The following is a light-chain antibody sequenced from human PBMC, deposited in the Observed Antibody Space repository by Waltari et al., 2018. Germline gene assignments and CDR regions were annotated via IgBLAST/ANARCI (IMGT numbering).Light chain of an antibody. CDR2: EAT. J-gene: IGLJ1*01. Sequence: QPALSPPAPVSGYPGQSLTITCARASTDLASSTLFASYQLHPTRAPNFIIYEATKRPSGISHRFSGAKSGATASLRISGLQADDEADYYCCSYTGSSTSYGCGGGTKVTVL. V-gene: IGLV2-23*01. CDR3: CSYTGSSTSYG. CDR1: STDLASSTL.